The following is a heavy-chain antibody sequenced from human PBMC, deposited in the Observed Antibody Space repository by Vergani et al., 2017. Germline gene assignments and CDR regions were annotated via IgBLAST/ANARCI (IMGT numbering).Heavy chain of an antibody. CDR2: INHSGST. CDR3: ARGPVGTMVRGVFDY. CDR1: GGSFSGYY. J-gene: IGHJ4*02. Sequence: QVQLQQWGAGLLKPSETLSLTCAVYGGSFSGYYWSWIRQPQGKGLEWIGEINHSGSTNYNPSLKSRVTISVDTSKNQFSLKRSSVTAADTAVYYCARGPVGTMVRGVFDYWGQGTLVTVSS. V-gene: IGHV4-34*01. D-gene: IGHD3-10*01.